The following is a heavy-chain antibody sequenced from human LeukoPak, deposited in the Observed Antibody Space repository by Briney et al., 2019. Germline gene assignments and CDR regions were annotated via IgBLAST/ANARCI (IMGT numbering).Heavy chain of an antibody. V-gene: IGHV4-4*07. Sequence: PSETLSLTCTISGGSISLYYWNWIRQPAGKGLEWIGLLHPSGSTTYNPSLESRVTMSLDTSNNQFSLNLTSVTAADTAVYYCAMMFGDSSDFDHWGQGILVTVSS. D-gene: IGHD3-10*02. J-gene: IGHJ4*02. CDR2: LHPSGST. CDR1: GGSISLYY. CDR3: AMMFGDSSDFDH.